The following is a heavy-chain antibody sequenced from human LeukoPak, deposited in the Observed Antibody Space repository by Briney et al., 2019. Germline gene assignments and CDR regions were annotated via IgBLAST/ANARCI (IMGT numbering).Heavy chain of an antibody. D-gene: IGHD3-9*01. CDR3: AKPKSLDDYYDILTGQFDY. CDR2: INSDGRST. CDR1: GFTFSNYW. Sequence: GGSLRLSCAASGFTFSNYWMHWVRQAPGKGLVWVSRINSDGRSTNYADSVKGRFTISRDNAKNTLYLQMNSLRAEDTAVYYCAKPKSLDDYYDILTGQFDYWGQGTLVTVSS. J-gene: IGHJ4*02. V-gene: IGHV3-74*01.